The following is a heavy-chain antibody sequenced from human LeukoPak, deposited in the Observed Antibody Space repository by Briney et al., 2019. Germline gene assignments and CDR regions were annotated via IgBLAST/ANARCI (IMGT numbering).Heavy chain of an antibody. CDR2: IIPIFGTA. Sequence: LVKFSCKASGGTFSSYAISWVRQAPGQGLEWMGGIIPIFGTANYAQKFQGRVTITADKSTSTAYMELSSLRSEDTAVYYCARDLSSGWYYFDYWGQGTLVTVSS. V-gene: IGHV1-69*06. CDR1: GGTFSSYA. D-gene: IGHD6-19*01. J-gene: IGHJ4*02. CDR3: ARDLSSGWYYFDY.